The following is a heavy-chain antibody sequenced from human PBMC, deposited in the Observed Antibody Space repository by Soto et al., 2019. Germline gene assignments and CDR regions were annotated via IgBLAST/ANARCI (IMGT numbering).Heavy chain of an antibody. J-gene: IGHJ4*02. CDR2: IYYSGST. CDR1: GGSISSYY. V-gene: IGHV4-59*01. CDR3: ARGRPDLITIFGVVIIGPFDY. D-gene: IGHD3-3*01. Sequence: TLSLTCTVSGGSISSYYWSWIRQPPGKGLEWIGYIYYSGSTNYNPSLKSRVTISVDTSKNQFSLKLSSVTAADTAVYYCARGRPDLITIFGVVIIGPFDYWGQGTLVTVSS.